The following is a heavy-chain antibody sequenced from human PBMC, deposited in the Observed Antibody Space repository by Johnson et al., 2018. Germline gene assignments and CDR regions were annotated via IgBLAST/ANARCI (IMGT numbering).Heavy chain of an antibody. CDR3: ASRHPDYHMDV. V-gene: IGHV3-30-3*01. CDR1: GFTFSSYA. CDR2: ISYDGSNK. Sequence: QVQLVQSGGGVVQPGRSLRLSCAASGFTFSSYAMHWVRQAPGKGLEWVAVISYDGSNKYYADPVKGRFTISRDNSKNMLYLQMNSLRAEDTAVYYCASRHPDYHMDVWGKGTTVTVSS. J-gene: IGHJ6*03.